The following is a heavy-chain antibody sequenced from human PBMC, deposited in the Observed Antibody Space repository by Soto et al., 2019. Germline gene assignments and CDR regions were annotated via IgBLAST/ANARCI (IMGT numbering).Heavy chain of an antibody. J-gene: IGHJ4*02. CDR1: GGSINSGDFY. Sequence: SETLSLTCTVSGGSINSGDFYWTWIRQPPGKGLEWIGYIYYSGSAYYNPSLKSRVTISLDTSKNQFSLKLSSVTAADTAVYYFASEGSFGFDYWGQGTLVTVSS. V-gene: IGHV4-30-4*01. CDR2: IYYSGSA. D-gene: IGHD3-16*01. CDR3: ASEGSFGFDY.